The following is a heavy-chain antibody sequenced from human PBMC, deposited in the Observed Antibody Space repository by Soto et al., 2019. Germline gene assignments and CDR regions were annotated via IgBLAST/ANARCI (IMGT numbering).Heavy chain of an antibody. CDR3: ARDTYYDFWSGYYPFDY. D-gene: IGHD3-3*01. V-gene: IGHV3-21*01. Sequence: EVQLVESGGGLVKPGGSLRLSCAASGFTFSSYSMNWVRQAPGKGLEWVSSISSSSSYIYYADSMKGGFTISRDNAKNSLYLQMNSVRAEDTAVYYCARDTYYDFWSGYYPFDYWGQGTLVTVSS. CDR2: ISSSSSYI. J-gene: IGHJ4*02. CDR1: GFTFSSYS.